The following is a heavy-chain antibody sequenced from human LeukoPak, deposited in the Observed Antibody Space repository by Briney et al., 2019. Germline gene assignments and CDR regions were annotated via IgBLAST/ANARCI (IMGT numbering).Heavy chain of an antibody. CDR2: VSTSGVDT. CDR1: GFTFSNYA. Sequence: GGSLRLSCAVSGFTFSNYAMSWVRQAPGKGLEWVSGVSTSGVDTYYADSVKGRFTISRDNSKNTLYLQINSLRAEDTAVYYYAKDQRYWAVWGQGTTVTVSS. J-gene: IGHJ6*02. D-gene: IGHD2-15*01. CDR3: AKDQRYWAV. V-gene: IGHV3-23*01.